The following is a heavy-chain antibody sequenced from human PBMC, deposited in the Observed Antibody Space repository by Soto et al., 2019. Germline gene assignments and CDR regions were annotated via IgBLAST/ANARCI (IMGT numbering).Heavy chain of an antibody. D-gene: IGHD4-17*01. Sequence: SVKVSCKASGFTFITYDFSWVRQAAGQGLEWMGWMNPNNGNAGFAQKFRGRINMTRNTSISTDYLELSSLRSDDSAVYFLVRRKERSSPYYVDLRGQGTQVTVSA. CDR1: GFTFITYD. J-gene: IGHJ4*02. V-gene: IGHV1-8*01. CDR3: VRRKERSSPYYVDL. CDR2: MNPNNGNA.